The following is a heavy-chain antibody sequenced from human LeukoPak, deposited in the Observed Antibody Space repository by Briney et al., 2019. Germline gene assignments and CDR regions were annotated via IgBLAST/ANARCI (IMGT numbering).Heavy chain of an antibody. CDR2: IYYSGST. J-gene: IGHJ4*02. D-gene: IGHD4-23*01. V-gene: IGHV4-39*07. Sequence: SETLSFNCTVSGGSISSSSYYWGWIRQPPGKGLECIGSIYYSGSTHYNPSLKSRVTISVDTSKNRFYLKLSSVTAADTAVYYCASSPYGGNRVDINYWGQGTLVTVSS. CDR1: GGSISSSSYY. CDR3: ASSPYGGNRVDINY.